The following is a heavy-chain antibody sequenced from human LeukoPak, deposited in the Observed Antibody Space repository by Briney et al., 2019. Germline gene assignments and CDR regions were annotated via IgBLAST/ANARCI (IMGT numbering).Heavy chain of an antibody. CDR1: GFTFSSYG. J-gene: IGHJ4*02. CDR3: AKDRSSGGQAD. CDR2: ISYDGSNK. D-gene: IGHD2-15*01. Sequence: GGSLRLSCAASGFTFSSYGMHWVRQAPGKGLEWVAVISYDGSNKYYADSVKGRFTISRDNSKNTLYLQMNSLRAEDTAVYYCAKDRSSGGQADWGQGTLVTVSS. V-gene: IGHV3-30*18.